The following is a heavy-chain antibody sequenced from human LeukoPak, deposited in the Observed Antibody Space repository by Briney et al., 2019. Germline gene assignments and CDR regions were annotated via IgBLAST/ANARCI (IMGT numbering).Heavy chain of an antibody. CDR2: ISYDGSNR. J-gene: IGHJ4*02. Sequence: PGGSLRLSCAASGFTFSSYGMHWVRQAPGKGLEWVAVISYDGSNRYYADSVKGRFTISRDNSKNTLYLQMNSLRAEDTAVYYCAKEGRQWELLPFDYWGQGTLVTVSS. CDR3: AKEGRQWELLPFDY. D-gene: IGHD1-26*01. V-gene: IGHV3-30*18. CDR1: GFTFSSYG.